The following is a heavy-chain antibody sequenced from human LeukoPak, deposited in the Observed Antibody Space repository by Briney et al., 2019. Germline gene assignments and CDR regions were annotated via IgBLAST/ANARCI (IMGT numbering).Heavy chain of an antibody. CDR1: GGSISSSSYY. J-gene: IGHJ4*02. V-gene: IGHV4-39*07. CDR2: IYYSGST. CDR3: ASLAGYGDWYFDY. Sequence: SETLSLTCTVSGGSISSSSYYWGWIRQPPGKGLEWIGSIYYSGSTYYNPSLKSRVTISVDTSKNQFSLKLSSVTAADTAVYYCASLAGYGDWYFDYWGQGTLVTVSS. D-gene: IGHD4-17*01.